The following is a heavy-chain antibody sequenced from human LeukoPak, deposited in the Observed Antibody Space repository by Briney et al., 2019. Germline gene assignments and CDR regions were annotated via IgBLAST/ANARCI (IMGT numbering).Heavy chain of an antibody. CDR3: ATGTSLDY. Sequence: GGSLRLYCAASGFTFSSYRMNWVRQAPGNGLEWVSYISSSSSTIYYADSVKGRFTISRDNAKNSLYLQLNSLRAEDTAVYYCATGTSLDYWGQGTPVTVSS. J-gene: IGHJ4*02. CDR2: ISSSSSTI. CDR1: GFTFSSYR. V-gene: IGHV3-48*01.